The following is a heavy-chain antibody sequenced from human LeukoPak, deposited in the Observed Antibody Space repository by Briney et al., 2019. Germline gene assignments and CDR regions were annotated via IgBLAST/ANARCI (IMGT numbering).Heavy chain of an antibody. CDR1: GGSISSYY. J-gene: IGHJ4*02. CDR3: ARDKGKYTSGFDY. Sequence: SETLSLTCTVSGGSISSYYWSWIRQPPGKGLEWIGRIYTSGSTNYNPSLKSRVTISVDTSKNQFSLKLSSVTAADTAVYYCARDKGKYTSGFDYWGQGTLVTVSS. D-gene: IGHD2-2*02. CDR2: IYTSGST. V-gene: IGHV4-4*08.